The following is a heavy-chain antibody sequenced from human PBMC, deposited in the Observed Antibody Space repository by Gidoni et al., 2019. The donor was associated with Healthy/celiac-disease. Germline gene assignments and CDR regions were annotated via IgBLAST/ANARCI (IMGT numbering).Heavy chain of an antibody. D-gene: IGHD6-13*01. V-gene: IGHV3-21*01. CDR3: ARDSEGRWQQLVQ. J-gene: IGHJ4*02. CDR1: GFTFSSYS. CDR2: ISSSSSYI. Sequence: EVQLVESGGGLVKPGGSLRLSCAASGFTFSSYSMNWVRQAPGKGLEWVSSISSSSSYIYYADSVKGRFTISRDNAKNSLYLQMNSLRAEDTAVYYCARDSEGRWQQLVQWGQGTLVTVSS.